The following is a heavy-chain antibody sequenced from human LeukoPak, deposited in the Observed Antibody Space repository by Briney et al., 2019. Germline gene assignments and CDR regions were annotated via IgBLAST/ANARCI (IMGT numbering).Heavy chain of an antibody. CDR2: ISYDGSNK. J-gene: IGHJ6*03. V-gene: IGHV3-30*03. D-gene: IGHD3-10*01. CDR1: GFTFSSYG. Sequence: GGSLRLSCAASGFTFSSYGMHWVRQAPGKGLEWVAVISYDGSNKYYADSVKGRFTISRDNSKNTLYLQMNSLRAEDTAVYYCARDGFFYGSGLYYYYYYYMDVWGKGTTVTVSS. CDR3: ARDGFFYGSGLYYYYYYYMDV.